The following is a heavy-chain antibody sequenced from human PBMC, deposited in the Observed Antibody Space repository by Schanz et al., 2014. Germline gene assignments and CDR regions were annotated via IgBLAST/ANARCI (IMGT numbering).Heavy chain of an antibody. J-gene: IGHJ4*02. V-gene: IGHV3-NL1*01. D-gene: IGHD6-13*01. CDR3: ARDGEAAAGCDY. CDR2: INTGGDST. CDR1: GFTFSTHA. Sequence: VQLVESGGGVVQPGRSLRLSCAASGFTFSTHAMHWVRQAPGKGLEWVSSINTGGDSTYYADSVKGRFTISRDNSRDTVYLQMNSLRSEDTAVYYCARDGEAAAGCDYGGQGTLVTVSS.